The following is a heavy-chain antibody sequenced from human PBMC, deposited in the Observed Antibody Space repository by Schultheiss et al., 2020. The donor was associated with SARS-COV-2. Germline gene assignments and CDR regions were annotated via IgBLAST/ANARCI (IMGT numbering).Heavy chain of an antibody. CDR2: IYTSGST. J-gene: IGHJ5*02. CDR1: GGSISSYY. Sequence: SETLSLTCTVSGGSISSYYWSWIRQPAGKGLEWIGRIYTSGSTNYNPSLKSRVTMSVDTSKKQFSLQLSSVTAADTAVYYCANLHMSGPYNWFDPWGQGTLVTVSS. D-gene: IGHD2-21*01. CDR3: ANLHMSGPYNWFDP. V-gene: IGHV4-4*07.